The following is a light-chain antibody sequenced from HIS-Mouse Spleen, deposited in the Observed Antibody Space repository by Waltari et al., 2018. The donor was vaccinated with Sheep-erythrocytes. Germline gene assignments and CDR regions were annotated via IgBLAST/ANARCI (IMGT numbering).Light chain of an antibody. CDR3: SSYTSSSTVV. V-gene: IGLV2-14*01. CDR2: EVS. CDR1: SREGGGFKY. J-gene: IGLJ2*01. Sequence: QSALTQPASVSGSPGQSIPLSCPGTSREGGGFKYCSRYPKHPGKAPKLMIYEVSNRPSGVSNRFSGSKSGNTASLTISGLQAEDEADYYCSSYTSSSTVVFGGGTKLTVL.